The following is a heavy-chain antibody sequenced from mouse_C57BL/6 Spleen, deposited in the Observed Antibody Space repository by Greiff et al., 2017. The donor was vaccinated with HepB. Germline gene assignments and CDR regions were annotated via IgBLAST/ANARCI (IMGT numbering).Heavy chain of an antibody. D-gene: IGHD2-1*01. J-gene: IGHJ3*01. V-gene: IGHV5-4*01. CDR2: ISDGGSYT. CDR1: GFTFSSYA. CDR3: ASNYPWFAY. Sequence: EVHLVESGGGLVKPGGSLKLSCAASGFTFSSYAMSWVRQTPEKRLEWVATISDGGSYTYYPDNVKGRFTISRDNAKNNLYLQMSHLKSEDTAMYYCASNYPWFAYWGQGTLVTVSA.